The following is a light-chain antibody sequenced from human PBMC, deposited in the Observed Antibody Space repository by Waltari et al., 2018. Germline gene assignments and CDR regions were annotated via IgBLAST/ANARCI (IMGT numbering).Light chain of an antibody. V-gene: IGKV4-1*01. J-gene: IGKJ2*01. CDR3: QQFYSTPYT. CDR1: QSILHSSSNRKD. Sequence: DIVMTQSPDSLAVSLGERATINCKSGQSILHSSSNRKDLAWYQPKHGQPPKLLIFWASSRECGVPDRFSGSGSGTDFTLTISSLQAEDVAVYYCQQFYSTPYTFGQGTKLEI. CDR2: WAS.